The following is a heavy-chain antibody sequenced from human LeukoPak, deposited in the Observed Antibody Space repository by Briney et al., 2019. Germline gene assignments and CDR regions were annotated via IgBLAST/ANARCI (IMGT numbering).Heavy chain of an antibody. J-gene: IGHJ6*03. CDR2: ISSSGSTI. CDR1: GFTFSDYS. V-gene: IGHV3-11*04. CDR3: ARDKAEYCGGDCYPYYYYYMDA. Sequence: GSLSFSLAAPGFTFSDYSMSWIRQAPGKGLEWVSYISSSGSTIYYADSVKGRFTISRDNAKNSLYLQMNSLRAEDTAAYYCARDKAEYCGGDCYPYYYYYMDAWGKGTTVTVSS. D-gene: IGHD2-21*02.